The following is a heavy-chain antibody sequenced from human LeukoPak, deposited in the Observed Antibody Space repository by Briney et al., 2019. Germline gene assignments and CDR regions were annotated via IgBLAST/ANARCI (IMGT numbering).Heavy chain of an antibody. CDR3: ARGSSSSWYEGSED. V-gene: IGHV4-34*01. Sequence: KPSETLSLTCAVYGGSFSGYYWSWISQPPGKGLEWIGEINHSGSTNYNPSLKSRVTISVDTSKNQFSLKLSSVTAADTAVYYCARGSSSSWYEGSEDWGQGTLVTVSS. CDR1: GGSFSGYY. J-gene: IGHJ4*02. D-gene: IGHD6-13*01. CDR2: INHSGST.